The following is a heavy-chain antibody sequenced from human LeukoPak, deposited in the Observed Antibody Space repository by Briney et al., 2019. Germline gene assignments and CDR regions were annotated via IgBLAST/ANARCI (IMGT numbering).Heavy chain of an antibody. V-gene: IGHV3-23*01. J-gene: IGHJ4*02. CDR3: AKTSGGYGGNSVDFDY. CDR1: GFTFSSYA. Sequence: GGSLRHSCAAPGFTFSSYAMSWVRQAPGKGLEWVSAISGSGGSTYYADSVKGRFTISRDNSKNTLYLQMNSLRAEDTAVYYCAKTSGGYGGNSVDFDYWGQGTLVTVSS. CDR2: ISGSGGST. D-gene: IGHD4-23*01.